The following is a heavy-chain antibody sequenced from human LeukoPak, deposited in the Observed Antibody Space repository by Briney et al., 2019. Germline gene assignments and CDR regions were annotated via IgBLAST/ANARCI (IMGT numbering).Heavy chain of an antibody. D-gene: IGHD3-10*01. J-gene: IGHJ4*02. CDR3: AREGTSPYYYGSGTKPADY. Sequence: SETLSLTCTVSGGSLSSYYWSWIRQPPGKGLEWIGYIYYSGSTNYNPTLKSRVTISIDTSKNQFSLRLNSVTAADTAVYYCAREGTSPYYYGSGTKPADYWGQGTLVTVSS. CDR2: IYYSGST. CDR1: GGSLSSYY. V-gene: IGHV4-59*12.